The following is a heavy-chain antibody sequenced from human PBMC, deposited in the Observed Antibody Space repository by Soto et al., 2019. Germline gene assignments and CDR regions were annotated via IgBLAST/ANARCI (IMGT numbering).Heavy chain of an antibody. D-gene: IGHD4-4*01. V-gene: IGHV3-30-3*01. CDR2: ISYDGSNK. J-gene: IGHJ2*01. Sequence: QVQLVESGGGVVQPGRSLRLSCAASGFTFSSYAMHWVRQAPGKGLEWVAVISYDGSNKYYADSVKGRFTSSRDNSKNTLYLQRNSLRAEDTAVYYCARPLWRDDYNWGYFDLWGRGTLVTVSS. CDR1: GFTFSSYA. CDR3: ARPLWRDDYNWGYFDL.